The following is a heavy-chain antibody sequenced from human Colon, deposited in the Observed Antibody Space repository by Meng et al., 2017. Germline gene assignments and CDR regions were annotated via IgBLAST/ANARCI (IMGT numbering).Heavy chain of an antibody. CDR1: GYTFTGYY. J-gene: IGHJ4*02. D-gene: IGHD4-17*01. V-gene: IGHV1-2*06. Sequence: VQLGQSGAEVKKPGASVKVSCKASGYTFTGYYMHWVRQAPGQGLEWMGRINPNSGGTNYAQKFQGRVTMTRDTSISTAYMELSRLRSDDTAVYYCAREMGRMRTTVTTFAYWGQGTLVTVSS. CDR2: INPNSGGT. CDR3: AREMGRMRTTVTTFAY.